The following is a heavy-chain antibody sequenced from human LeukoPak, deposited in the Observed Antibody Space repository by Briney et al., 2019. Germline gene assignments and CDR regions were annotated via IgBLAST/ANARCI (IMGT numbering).Heavy chain of an antibody. CDR3: ARVGNIRFDY. D-gene: IGHD1/OR15-1a*01. V-gene: IGHV3-23*01. CDR1: GFTFRSYA. J-gene: IGHJ4*02. CDR2: ISGSDGST. Sequence: GGSLRLSCAASGFTFRSYAMSWVRQAPGKGLEWVSGISGSDGSTYYADSVKGRFTISRDNSKNTLYLQMNSLRAEDTALYYCARVGNIRFDYWGQGTLVTVSS.